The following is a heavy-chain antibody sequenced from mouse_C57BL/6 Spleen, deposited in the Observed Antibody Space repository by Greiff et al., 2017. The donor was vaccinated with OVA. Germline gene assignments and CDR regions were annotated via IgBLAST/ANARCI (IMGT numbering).Heavy chain of an antibody. CDR2: IDPNSGGT. Sequence: QVQLQQPGAELVKPGASVKLSCKASGYTFTSYWMHWVKQRPGRGLEWIGRIDPNSGGTKYNEKFKSKATLTVDKPSSTAYMQLSSLTSEDSAVYYCARKGIYYGNYDAMDYWGQGTSVTVSS. J-gene: IGHJ4*01. V-gene: IGHV1-72*01. CDR1: GYTFTSYW. CDR3: ARKGIYYGNYDAMDY. D-gene: IGHD2-1*01.